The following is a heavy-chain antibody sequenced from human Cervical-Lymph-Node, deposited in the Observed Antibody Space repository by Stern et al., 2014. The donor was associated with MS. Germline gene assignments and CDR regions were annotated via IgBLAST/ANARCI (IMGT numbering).Heavy chain of an antibody. CDR2: IFGGSSGT. V-gene: IGHV3-23*04. CDR1: GFTFSSYA. J-gene: IGHJ4*02. D-gene: IGHD4-11*01. CDR3: AKSSNGPFDY. Sequence: VQLVESGGGLVQPGGSLRLSCAASGFTFSSYAMSWVRQAPGKGLEWVSAIFGGSSGTYYADSVKGRFTISRDNSRNTLYLQLNSLRAEDTALYYCAKSSNGPFDYWGQGTLVTVSS.